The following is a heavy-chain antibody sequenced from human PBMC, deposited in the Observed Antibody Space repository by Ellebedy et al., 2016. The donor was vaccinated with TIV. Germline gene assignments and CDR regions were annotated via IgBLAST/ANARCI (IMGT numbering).Heavy chain of an antibody. D-gene: IGHD3-10*01. V-gene: IGHV4-59*08. CDR3: ARFFESGSTGDY. CDR2: FYNSVNT. J-gene: IGHJ4*02. Sequence: MPSETLSLTCTVSGGSISSYYWSWIRQPPGKGLEWIGYFYNSVNTIYNPSLKSRVSMSVATSKNQVSLKLRSVTADDTAVYYCARFFESGSTGDYWGQGTLVTVSS. CDR1: GGSISSYY.